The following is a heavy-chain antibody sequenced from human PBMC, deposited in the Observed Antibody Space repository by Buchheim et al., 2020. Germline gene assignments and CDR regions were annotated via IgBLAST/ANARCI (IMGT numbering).Heavy chain of an antibody. Sequence: QVQLVESGGGVVQPGRSLRLSCAASGFTFSSYAMHWVRQAPGKGLEWVAVISYDGSNKYYADSVKGRFTISRDNSKNTLYLQMNSLRAEDTAVYYCARGGEVTMVRGVIVYYYYGMDVWGQGTT. D-gene: IGHD3-10*01. CDR1: GFTFSSYA. CDR3: ARGGEVTMVRGVIVYYYYGMDV. J-gene: IGHJ6*02. CDR2: ISYDGSNK. V-gene: IGHV3-30-3*01.